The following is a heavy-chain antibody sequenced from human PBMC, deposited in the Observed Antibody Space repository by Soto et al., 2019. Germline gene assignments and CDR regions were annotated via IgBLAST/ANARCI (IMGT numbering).Heavy chain of an antibody. Sequence: RLSCAGSGFTFNSHEMTWVRQAPGKGLEWISSISSSGGSIYYADSVKGRFTVSRDNAKNSLYLQMNSLRAEDTAVYYCARSWGLYCRSSRCYSPWFDPWGRGTLVTVSS. J-gene: IGHJ5*02. CDR2: ISSSGGSI. CDR3: ARSWGLYCRSSRCYSPWFDP. D-gene: IGHD2-2*02. V-gene: IGHV3-48*03. CDR1: GFTFNSHE.